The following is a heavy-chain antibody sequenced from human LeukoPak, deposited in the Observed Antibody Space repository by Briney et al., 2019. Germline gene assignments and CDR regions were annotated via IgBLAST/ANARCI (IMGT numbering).Heavy chain of an antibody. Sequence: SETLSLTCTVSGASFTSNYWSWIRQPPGKGLEWIGYIYYSGTTTYNPSLERRVSMSVDMSKTQFSLGLNSVTATDTAAYYCARLDCGGDCFVDYWGQGTLVTVSS. CDR2: IYYSGTT. J-gene: IGHJ4*02. V-gene: IGHV4-59*08. CDR3: ARLDCGGDCFVDY. D-gene: IGHD2-21*02. CDR1: GASFTSNY.